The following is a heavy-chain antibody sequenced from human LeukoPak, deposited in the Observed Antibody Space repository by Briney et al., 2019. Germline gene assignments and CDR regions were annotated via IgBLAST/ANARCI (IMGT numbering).Heavy chain of an antibody. V-gene: IGHV1-2*02. D-gene: IGHD1-14*01. Sequence: GASVKVSCKASGYTFTGYYMHWVRQAPGQGLEWMGWINPNSGGTNYAQKFQGRVTITTDESTSTAYMELSSLRSEDTAVYYRARGRKTASIYYYYMDVWGKGTTVTVSS. CDR1: GYTFTGYY. CDR3: ARGRKTASIYYYYMDV. J-gene: IGHJ6*03. CDR2: INPNSGGT.